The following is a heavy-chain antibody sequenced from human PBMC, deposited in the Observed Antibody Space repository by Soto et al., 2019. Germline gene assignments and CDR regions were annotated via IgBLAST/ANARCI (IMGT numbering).Heavy chain of an antibody. CDR2: INPNSGST. CDR1: GGTFSSYA. CDR3: ARTHCSSTRCYVGSWDY. D-gene: IGHD2-2*01. Sequence: GASVKVSCKASGGTFSSYAISWVRQAPGQGLEWMGWINPNSGSTNYAQNFQGWVTMTRDTSISTAYMELSRLRSDDTAVYYCARTHCSSTRCYVGSWDYWGQGTLVTVSS. V-gene: IGHV1-2*04. J-gene: IGHJ4*02.